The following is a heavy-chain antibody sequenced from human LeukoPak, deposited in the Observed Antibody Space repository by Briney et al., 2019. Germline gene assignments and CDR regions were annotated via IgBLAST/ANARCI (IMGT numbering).Heavy chain of an antibody. CDR2: ISYDGGNK. V-gene: IGHV3-30-3*01. D-gene: IGHD3-10*01. CDR1: GFSFSSYA. J-gene: IGHJ4*02. Sequence: GGSLRLSCAASGFSFSSYAMHWVRQAPGKGLEWVAVISYDGGNKYYADSVKGRFTISRDNSKNTLYLQMNSLREEDTAVYYCARDRWYGSGSHIDYWGQGTLVTVSS. CDR3: ARDRWYGSGSHIDY.